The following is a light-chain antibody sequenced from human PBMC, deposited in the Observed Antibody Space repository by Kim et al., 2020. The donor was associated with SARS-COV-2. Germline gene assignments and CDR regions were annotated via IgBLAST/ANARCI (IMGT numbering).Light chain of an antibody. V-gene: IGKV1-39*01. CDR3: QQSYSTLWT. J-gene: IGKJ1*01. CDR1: QSISSY. Sequence: ASVGDRVTITCRASQSISSYLNWYQQKPGRAPKLLIYAASNLQIGVPSRFSGSGSGTDFTLTISSLQPEDFATYYCQQSYSTLWTFGQGTKVDIK. CDR2: AAS.